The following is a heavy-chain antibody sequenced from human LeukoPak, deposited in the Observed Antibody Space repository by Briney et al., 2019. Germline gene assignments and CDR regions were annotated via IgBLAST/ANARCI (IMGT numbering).Heavy chain of an antibody. CDR2: IYTSGST. CDR3: ARDVGIVVVPAADDAFDI. CDR1: GGSISSGSYY. Sequence: SETLSLTCTVSGGSISSGSYYWSWIRQPAGKGLEWIGRIYTSGSTNYNPSLKSRVTISVDTSKNQFSLKLSSVTAADTAVYYCARDVGIVVVPAADDAFDIWGQGTMVTVSS. D-gene: IGHD2-2*01. J-gene: IGHJ3*02. V-gene: IGHV4-61*02.